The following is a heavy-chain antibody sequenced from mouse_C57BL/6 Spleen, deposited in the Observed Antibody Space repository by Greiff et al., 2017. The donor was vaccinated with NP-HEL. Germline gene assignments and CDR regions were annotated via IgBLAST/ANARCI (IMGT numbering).Heavy chain of an antibody. CDR1: GFNIKDYY. D-gene: IGHD2-4*01. J-gene: IGHJ4*01. Sequence: DVKLQESGAELVKPGASVKLSCTASGFNIKDYYMHWVKQRTEQGLEWIGRIDPEDGETKYAPKFQGKATITADTSSNTAYLQLSSLTSEDTAVYYCARNYDYDENSYYAMDYWGQGTSVTVSS. V-gene: IGHV14-2*01. CDR3: ARNYDYDENSYYAMDY. CDR2: IDPEDGET.